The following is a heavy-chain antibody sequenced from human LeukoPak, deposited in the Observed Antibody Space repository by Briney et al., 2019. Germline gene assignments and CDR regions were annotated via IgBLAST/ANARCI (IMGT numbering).Heavy chain of an antibody. J-gene: IGHJ6*04. CDR1: GRTNNRFG. Sequence: ASVRVSCKASGRTNNRFGVTWVRQAPGQRLEWIGWISSDNGIPRYADKFQGRVTISADTSTTTAYMEMRSLRYDDTAVYFCANVAKGRFFFYHMDVWGKGTTVTVSS. V-gene: IGHV1-18*01. CDR3: ANVAKGRFFFYHMDV. CDR2: ISSDNGIP. D-gene: IGHD2-2*01.